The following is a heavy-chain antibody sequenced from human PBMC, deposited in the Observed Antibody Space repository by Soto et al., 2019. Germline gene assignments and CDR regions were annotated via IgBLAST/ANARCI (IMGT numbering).Heavy chain of an antibody. CDR2: INRSGST. CDR1: GGSFSSYY. V-gene: IGHV4-34*01. J-gene: IGHJ6*02. Sequence: SETLSLTCAVYGGSFSSYYWSWIRQPPGKGLEWIGEINRSGSTNYNPSLKSRVTISLDTSKNQFSLKLISVTAADTAVYYCARVQVDLWSGYLYGGRRRMDVWGQGNTVTVSS. CDR3: ARVQVDLWSGYLYGGRRRMDV. D-gene: IGHD3-3*01.